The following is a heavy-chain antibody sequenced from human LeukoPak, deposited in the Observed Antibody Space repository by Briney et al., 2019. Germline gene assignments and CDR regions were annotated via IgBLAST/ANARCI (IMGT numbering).Heavy chain of an antibody. CDR3: ARGVLRYFDWLLRSLDY. V-gene: IGHV1-69*05. CDR1: GGTFSSYA. CDR2: IIPIFGTV. D-gene: IGHD3-9*01. Sequence: SVKVSCKASGGTFSSYAISWVRQAPGQGLEWMAGIIPIFGTVNYAQKFQGRVTITTDESTSTAYMELSSLRSEDTAVYYCARGVLRYFDWLLRSLDYWGQGTLVTVSS. J-gene: IGHJ4*02.